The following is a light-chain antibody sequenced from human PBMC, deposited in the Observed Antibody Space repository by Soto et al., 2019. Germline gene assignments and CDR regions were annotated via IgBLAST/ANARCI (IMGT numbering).Light chain of an antibody. V-gene: IGKV3-15*01. Sequence: EIILTQSPASLSVSPGERATLSCRASQSVNNNLAWYQQKRGQAPRLLIYGASTRATGIPGRFRGSGSGTEFTLTITSLQSEDFAVYYCQQYNNWPLTFGGGTKVEMK. CDR1: QSVNNN. CDR2: GAS. CDR3: QQYNNWPLT. J-gene: IGKJ4*01.